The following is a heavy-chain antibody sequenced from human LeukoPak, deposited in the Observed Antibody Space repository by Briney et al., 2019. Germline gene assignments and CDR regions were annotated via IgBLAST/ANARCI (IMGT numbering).Heavy chain of an antibody. V-gene: IGHV4-34*01. D-gene: IGHD5-12*01. CDR2: INHSGST. J-gene: IGHJ3*02. CDR3: ARDSDYNAFDI. CDR1: GGSFSGYY. Sequence: SETLSLTCAVYGGSFSGYYWSWIRQPPGKGLEWIGEINHSGSTYYNPSLKSRVTISVDRSKNQFSLKLSSVTAADTAVYYCARDSDYNAFDIWGQGTMVTVSS.